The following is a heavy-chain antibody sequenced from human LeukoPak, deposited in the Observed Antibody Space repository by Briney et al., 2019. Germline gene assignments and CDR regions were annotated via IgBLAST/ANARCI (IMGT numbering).Heavy chain of an antibody. CDR3: ARVVVTAYFDY. CDR2: IYHSGST. D-gene: IGHD2-21*02. J-gene: IGHJ4*02. CDR1: GGSFSGYY. V-gene: IGHV4-30-2*01. Sequence: PSGTLSLTCAVYGGSFSGYYWSWIRQPPGKGLEWIGYIYHSGSTYYNPSLKSRVTISVDRSKSQFSLKLSSVTAADTAVYYCARVVVTAYFDYWGQGTLVTVSS.